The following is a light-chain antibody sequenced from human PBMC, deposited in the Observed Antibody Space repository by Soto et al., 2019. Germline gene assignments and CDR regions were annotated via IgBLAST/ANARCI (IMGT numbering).Light chain of an antibody. CDR3: QQRNSWPPTFT. CDR2: GTS. J-gene: IGKJ5*01. Sequence: EIVMTQFPATLSVSPGEIATLSCRAIQSVSSNLAWYQQKPGQSPRLLIYGTSTRATGIPARFSGSGSGTDFTLTISSLEPEDFAVYYCQQRNSWPPTFTFGQGTRLEIK. V-gene: IGKV3-15*01. CDR1: QSVSSN.